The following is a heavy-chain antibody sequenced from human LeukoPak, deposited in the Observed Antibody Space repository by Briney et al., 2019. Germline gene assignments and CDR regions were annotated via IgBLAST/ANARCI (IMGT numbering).Heavy chain of an antibody. CDR1: GFTFDDYA. CDR2: ISWNSGGI. Sequence: GGSLRLSCAASGFTFDDYAMHWVRQAPGKGLEWVSGISWNSGGIGYADSVKGRFTISRDNAKNSLYLQMSSLRAEDTALYYCAKVVSSRGAFDIWGQGTMVTVSS. J-gene: IGHJ3*02. V-gene: IGHV3-9*01. D-gene: IGHD6-6*01. CDR3: AKVVSSRGAFDI.